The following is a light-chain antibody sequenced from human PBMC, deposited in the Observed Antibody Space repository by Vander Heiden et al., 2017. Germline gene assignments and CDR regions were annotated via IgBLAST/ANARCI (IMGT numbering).Light chain of an antibody. CDR3: SSYAGSNNLV. V-gene: IGLV2-8*01. Sequence: QSALPQPPSASGSPGQSVTTSCTGTRSDVGCYNYVSWYQQHPGKAPKLMIYEVSKRPSGVPDRFSGSKSGNTASLTVSGLQAEDEADYYCSSYAGSNNLVFGGGTKLTVL. CDR1: RSDVGCYNY. CDR2: EVS. J-gene: IGLJ2*01.